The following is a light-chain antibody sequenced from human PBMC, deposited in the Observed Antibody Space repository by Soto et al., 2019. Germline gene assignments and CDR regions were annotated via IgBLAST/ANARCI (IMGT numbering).Light chain of an antibody. V-gene: IGKV2-28*01. CDR2: LGS. CDR3: MQALQTPL. J-gene: IGKJ4*01. Sequence: DIVMTQSPLSLPVTPGEPASISCRSSQSLLHSNGYNYLDWYLQKPGQSPQLLIYLGSNRASGAPDRFSGSGSGTDFTLKISRVEAEDVGVYYCMQALQTPLFGGGTKVEIK. CDR1: QSLLHSNGYNY.